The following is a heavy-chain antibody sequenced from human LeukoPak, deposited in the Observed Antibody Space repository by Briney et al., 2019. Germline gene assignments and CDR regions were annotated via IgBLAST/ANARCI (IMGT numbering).Heavy chain of an antibody. CDR3: AKDLGRLLWFGEFPSGYYGMDV. CDR2: ISYDGSNK. V-gene: IGHV3-30*18. J-gene: IGHJ6*02. CDR1: GFTFSSYG. D-gene: IGHD3-10*01. Sequence: QSGGSLRLSCAASGFTFSSYGMHWVRQAPGKGLEWVAVISYDGSNKYYADSVKGRFTISRDNSKNTLYLQMNSLRAEDTAVYYCAKDLGRLLWFGEFPSGYYGMDVWGQGTTVTVSS.